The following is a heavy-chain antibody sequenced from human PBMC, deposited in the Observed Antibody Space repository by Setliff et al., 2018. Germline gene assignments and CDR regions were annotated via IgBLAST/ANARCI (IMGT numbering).Heavy chain of an antibody. CDR2: IGPNGVPT. V-gene: IGHV3-64D*09. Sequence: GESLKISCSASGFTFNTYTMHWVRQAPGQGLEYVSSIGPNGVPTYYANSVKGRFTISRNSSKNTLYLQMSSLRADDPAVYYCVKTHWDTWIRGAFDIWGQGTMVTVSS. D-gene: IGHD3-10*01. J-gene: IGHJ3*02. CDR3: VKTHWDTWIRGAFDI. CDR1: GFTFNTYT.